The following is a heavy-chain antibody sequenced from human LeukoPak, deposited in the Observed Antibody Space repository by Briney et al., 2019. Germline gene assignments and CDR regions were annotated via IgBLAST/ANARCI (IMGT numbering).Heavy chain of an antibody. D-gene: IGHD2-8*01. V-gene: IGHV3-11*01. CDR1: GFSFSDSY. J-gene: IGHJ4*01. CDR3: STDPRLLIY. Sequence: GGSLRLSCVVSGFSFSDSYMTWIRQTPGKGLESLAYISGSGHDIYYTDSVKGRFTISRDNAEDSLYLQMNGLRPEDTALYYCSTDPRLLIYWGHGTLVTVSS. CDR2: ISGSGHDI.